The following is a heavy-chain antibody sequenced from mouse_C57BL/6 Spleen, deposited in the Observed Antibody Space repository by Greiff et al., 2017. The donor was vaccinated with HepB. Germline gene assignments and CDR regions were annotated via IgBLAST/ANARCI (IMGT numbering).Heavy chain of an antibody. CDR2: IYPGDGDT. D-gene: IGHD2-3*01. J-gene: IGHJ2*01. V-gene: IGHV1-82*01. CDR1: GYAFSSSW. Sequence: VKLQESGPELVKPGASVKISCKASGYAFSSSWMNWVKQRPGKGLEWIGRIYPGDGDTNYNGKFKGKATLTADKSSSTAYMQLSSLTSEDSAVYFCARSGDGYYGYWGQGTTLTVSS. CDR3: ARSGDGYYGY.